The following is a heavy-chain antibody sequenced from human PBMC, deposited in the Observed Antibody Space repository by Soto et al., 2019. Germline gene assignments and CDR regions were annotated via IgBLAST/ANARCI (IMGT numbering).Heavy chain of an antibody. CDR2: INHSGST. Sequence: SETLSLTCAVYGGSFSGYYWSWIRQPPGKGLEWIGDINHSGSTNYNPSLKTRVTISVDTSKNQFSLKLSTVTAAYTAVYYCARKTQEYAFDIWGQGTMVTVSS. D-gene: IGHD3-10*01. CDR1: GGSFSGYY. J-gene: IGHJ3*02. V-gene: IGHV4-34*01. CDR3: ARKTQEYAFDI.